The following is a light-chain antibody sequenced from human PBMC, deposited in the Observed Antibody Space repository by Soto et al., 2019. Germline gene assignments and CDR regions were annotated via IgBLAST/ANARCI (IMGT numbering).Light chain of an antibody. J-gene: IGKJ1*01. V-gene: IGKV3-20*01. CDR3: QQYGSSPKT. CDR2: DAS. CDR1: QSVRSF. Sequence: QYPFTLPLSPWERATLSCRASQSVRSFLAWYQQKPGQAPRLLIYDASNRATGVPARFSGSGSGTDFTLTISRLEPEDFAVYYCQQYGSSPKTSGQGTKVDI.